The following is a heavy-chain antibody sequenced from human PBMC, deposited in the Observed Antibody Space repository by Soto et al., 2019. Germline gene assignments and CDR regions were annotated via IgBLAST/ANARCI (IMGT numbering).Heavy chain of an antibody. D-gene: IGHD2-15*01. CDR3: ARDASGYCSGGDCYVFDY. V-gene: IGHV4-59*01. Sequence: QVQLQESGPGLVKPSETLSLTCTVSGGSISRYYWSWIRQPPGKGLEWIGYIDYRGSTKYNTSLKSRVTISVDTAKNQVSLKVSSVTAADTAVYYCARDASGYCSGGDCYVFDYWGQGTFVTVSS. J-gene: IGHJ4*02. CDR1: GGSISRYY. CDR2: IDYRGST.